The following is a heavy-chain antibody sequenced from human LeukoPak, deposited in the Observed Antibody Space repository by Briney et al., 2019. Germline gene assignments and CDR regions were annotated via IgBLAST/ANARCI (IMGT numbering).Heavy chain of an antibody. CDR3: ARDPWYCSSTSCYSI. J-gene: IGHJ4*02. D-gene: IGHD2-2*01. CDR2: ISGSSGST. CDR1: GLTFSNYA. Sequence: GGSLRLSCAASGLTFSNYAMNWVRQAPGKGLEWVCAISGSSGSTYYADSVKGRFTISRDNAKNSLYLQMNSLRAEDTAVYYCARDPWYCSSTSCYSIWGQGTLVTVSS. V-gene: IGHV3-23*01.